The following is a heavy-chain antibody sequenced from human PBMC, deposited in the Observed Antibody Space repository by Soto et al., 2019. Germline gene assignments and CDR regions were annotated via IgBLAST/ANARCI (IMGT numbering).Heavy chain of an antibody. CDR2: FDPEGGQT. J-gene: IGHJ5*02. Sequence: ASVKVSCKVSGYTLTELSMHWVRQAPGKGLEWMGGFDPEGGQTIYAQKFKGRLSMTEDTSTDTAYVELSSLRSEYTAVYYCATERVLRGTEFNWFDPWGQGTLVTVYS. CDR3: ATERVLRGTEFNWFDP. CDR1: GYTLTELS. V-gene: IGHV1-24*01.